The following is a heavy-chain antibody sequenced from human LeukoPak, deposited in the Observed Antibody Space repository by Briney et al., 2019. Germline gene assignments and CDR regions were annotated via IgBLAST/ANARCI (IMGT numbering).Heavy chain of an antibody. V-gene: IGHV3-48*03. J-gene: IGHJ4*02. CDR1: GFTFSSYA. Sequence: GGSLRLSCEASGFTFSSYAMNWVRQAPGKGLEWVSYISSSGSTLYYADSVKGRFTISRDNAKNSLYLQMNSLRAEDTAVYYCARAKYSSGWTIDYWGQGTLVTVSS. CDR3: ARAKYSSGWTIDY. CDR2: ISSSGSTL. D-gene: IGHD6-19*01.